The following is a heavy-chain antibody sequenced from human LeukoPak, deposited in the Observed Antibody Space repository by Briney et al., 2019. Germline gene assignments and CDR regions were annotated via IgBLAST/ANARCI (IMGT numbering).Heavy chain of an antibody. D-gene: IGHD2-15*01. CDR3: ARGVVVVAAKRVGFYYYMDV. V-gene: IGHV1-2*02. Sequence: ASVKVSCKTSGYTFTGYYIHWVRQAPGQGLEWMGWINPNSGGTNYAQKFQGRVTMTRDTSISTAYMELSRLRSDDTAVYYCARGVVVVAAKRVGFYYYMDVWGKGTTVTVSS. J-gene: IGHJ6*03. CDR1: GYTFTGYY. CDR2: INPNSGGT.